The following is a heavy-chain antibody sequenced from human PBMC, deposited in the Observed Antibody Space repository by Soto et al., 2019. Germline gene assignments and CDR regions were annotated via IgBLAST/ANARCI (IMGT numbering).Heavy chain of an antibody. CDR3: ARPHYTYGLLIDY. CDR2: VYWTGST. CDR1: GDSINTNGYY. J-gene: IGHJ4*02. V-gene: IGHV4-39*01. D-gene: IGHD2-8*01. Sequence: SETLSLTCSVSGDSINTNGYYWGWIRQPPGKGLQWIGNVYWTGSTFSHPSLTSRVFISVDTSKNEFSLRLTSVTAADTAVYYCARPHYTYGLLIDYWGPGTLVTVSS.